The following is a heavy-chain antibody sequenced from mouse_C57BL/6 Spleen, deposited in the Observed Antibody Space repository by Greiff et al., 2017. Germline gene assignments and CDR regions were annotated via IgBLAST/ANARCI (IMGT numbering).Heavy chain of an antibody. CDR2: IDPSDSYT. Sequence: VKLQQPGAELVKPGASVKLSCKASGYTFTSYWMQWVKQRPGQGLEWIGEIDPSDSYTNYNQKFKGKATLTVDTSSSTAYMQLSSLTSEDSAVYYCARSNDGYSWFAYWGQGTLVTVSA. D-gene: IGHD2-3*01. CDR1: GYTFTSYW. V-gene: IGHV1-50*01. J-gene: IGHJ3*01. CDR3: ARSNDGYSWFAY.